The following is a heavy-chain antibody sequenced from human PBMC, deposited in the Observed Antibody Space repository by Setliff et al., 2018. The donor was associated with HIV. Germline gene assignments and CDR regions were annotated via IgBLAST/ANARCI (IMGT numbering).Heavy chain of an antibody. CDR1: GYSFTTYW. Sequence: GESLKISCKGSGYSFTTYWIGWVRQMPGRGLEWMGIIYLHDSDTKYNPSFQGHVTISADTSISTAFLHWSSLTASDTAIYYCARPYNTDSYYNILTGYYYGAFDIWGLGTKVTVSS. CDR3: ARPYNTDSYYNILTGYYYGAFDI. D-gene: IGHD3-9*01. CDR2: IYLHDSDT. V-gene: IGHV5-51*01. J-gene: IGHJ3*02.